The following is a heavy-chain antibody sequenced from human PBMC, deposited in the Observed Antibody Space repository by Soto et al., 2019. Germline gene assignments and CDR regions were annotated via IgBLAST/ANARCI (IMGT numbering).Heavy chain of an antibody. D-gene: IGHD2-15*01. V-gene: IGHV1-3*01. CDR1: GYTFTRYT. CDR3: ARGIATGQLDP. CDR2: INPDNGNT. J-gene: IGHJ5*02. Sequence: QVQLVQSGAEVKKPGASVKISCKASGYTFTRYTMNWVRQAPGQRLEWMGWINPDNGNTKSSQKFQDRVIITRDTSGSTAYMDLSSLRSEGTAVYYCARGIATGQLDPWGQGTRVNVSS.